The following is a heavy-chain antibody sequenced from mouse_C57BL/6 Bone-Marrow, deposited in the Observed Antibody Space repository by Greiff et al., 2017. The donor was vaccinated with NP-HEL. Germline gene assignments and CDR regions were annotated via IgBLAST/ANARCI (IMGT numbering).Heavy chain of an antibody. CDR1: GYTFTTYW. J-gene: IGHJ3*01. CDR3: ARKAYYGRSYEFAY. D-gene: IGHD1-1*01. V-gene: IGHV1-50*01. Sequence: QVQLQQPGAELVKPGASVKLSCKASGYTFTTYWMQWVKQRPGQGLEWIGEIAPSDSYTNYNQKFKGKATLTVDTSSSTAYRQLSSLTSEDSAVYYCARKAYYGRSYEFAYWGQGTLVTVSA. CDR2: IAPSDSYT.